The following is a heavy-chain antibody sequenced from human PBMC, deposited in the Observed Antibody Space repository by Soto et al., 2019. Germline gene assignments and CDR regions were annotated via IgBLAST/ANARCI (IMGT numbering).Heavy chain of an antibody. V-gene: IGHV3-23*01. CDR1: GFRFSNDA. Sequence: EVQLLESGGGLVQPGGSLRLSCAASGFRFSNDAMSWVRQAPGKGLEWVSSISGSGGSTYYADSVKGRFTISRDNSKNTLYLQMNSLRAEDTAVYYCAKPGYSSGWPPIAFDPWGQGTLVTVSS. CDR3: AKPGYSSGWPPIAFDP. D-gene: IGHD6-19*01. J-gene: IGHJ5*02. CDR2: ISGSGGST.